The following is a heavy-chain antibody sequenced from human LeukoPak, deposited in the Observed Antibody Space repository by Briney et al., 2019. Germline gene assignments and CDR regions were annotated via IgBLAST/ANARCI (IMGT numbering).Heavy chain of an antibody. CDR3: AIRPYTDSCIAAAGTNCYYYYYGMDV. Sequence: GASVKVSCKASGGSFSNYAISWVRQAPGQGLEWMGGIIPILGIANYAQKFQGRVTITADKSTTTAYMELSSLRSEDTAVYYCAIRPYTDSCIAAAGTNCYYYYYGMDVWGQGTTVIVSS. D-gene: IGHD6-13*01. J-gene: IGHJ6*02. CDR1: GGSFSNYA. V-gene: IGHV1-69*10. CDR2: IIPILGIA.